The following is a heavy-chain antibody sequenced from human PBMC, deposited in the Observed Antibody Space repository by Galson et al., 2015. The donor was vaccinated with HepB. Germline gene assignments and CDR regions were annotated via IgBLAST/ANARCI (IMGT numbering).Heavy chain of an antibody. D-gene: IGHD1-26*01. CDR1: GFTFSSYA. CDR3: AKDLLEQWELLGNGFQH. J-gene: IGHJ1*01. Sequence: LRLSCAASGFTFSSYAMSWVRQAPGMGLEWVSAISGSGGSTYYADSVKGRFTISRDNSKNKLYLQMNSLRAEDTAVYYCAKDLLEQWELLGNGFQHWGQGTLVTVSS. CDR2: ISGSGGST. V-gene: IGHV3-23*01.